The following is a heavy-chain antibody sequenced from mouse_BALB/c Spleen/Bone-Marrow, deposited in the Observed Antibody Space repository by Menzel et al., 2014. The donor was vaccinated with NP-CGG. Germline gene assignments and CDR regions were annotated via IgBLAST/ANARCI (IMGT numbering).Heavy chain of an antibody. CDR1: GFNIKDTY. V-gene: IGHV14-3*02. D-gene: IGHD2-2*01. CDR3: ARNYGYGKSWAY. CDR2: IDPANGNT. Sequence: VQLQQSGAELVKPGASVKLSCTASGFNIKDTYMHWVKRRPEQGLEWIGRIDPANGNTKYDPKFQGKATITADTSSNTAYLQLSSLTSEDTAVYYCARNYGYGKSWAYWGQGTLVNVSA. J-gene: IGHJ3*01.